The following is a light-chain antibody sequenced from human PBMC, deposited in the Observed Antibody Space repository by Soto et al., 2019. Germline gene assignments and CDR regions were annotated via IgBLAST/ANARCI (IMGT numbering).Light chain of an antibody. CDR1: QRVGSNY. CDR3: QQRSNWPIT. V-gene: IGKV3D-20*02. CDR2: GAS. Sequence: DIVLTPTPGTLSLSPVERATLSCRASQRVGSNYLAWYQQKPGQPPRLLIHGASSRATGIPARFSGSGSGTDFTLTISSLEPEDFAVYYCQQRSNWPITFGQGTRLEIK. J-gene: IGKJ5*01.